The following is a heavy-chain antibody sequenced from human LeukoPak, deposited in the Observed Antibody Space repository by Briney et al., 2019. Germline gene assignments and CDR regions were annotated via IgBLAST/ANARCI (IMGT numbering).Heavy chain of an antibody. CDR3: AKRGVVIRVILVGFHKEAPYFDS. J-gene: IGHJ4*02. D-gene: IGHD3-22*01. V-gene: IGHV3-23*01. Sequence: GSLRLSCAASGFTFSSFAMSWVRQAPGKGLEWVSSISGSGESTYYADYVKGRFTVSRDNSKNTLNLQLNSLRAEDTAVYFCAKRGVVIRVILVGFHKEAPYFDSWGQGVLVTVSS. CDR2: ISGSGEST. CDR1: GFTFSSFA.